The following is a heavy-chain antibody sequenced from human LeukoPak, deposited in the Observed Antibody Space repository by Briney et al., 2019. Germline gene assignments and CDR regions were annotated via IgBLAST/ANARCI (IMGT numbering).Heavy chain of an antibody. CDR3: ARTTSGYDSSGYYSGY. D-gene: IGHD3-22*01. CDR2: ISSSSSYI. CDR1: GFTFSSYS. Sequence: GGSLRLSCAASGFTFSSYSMYWVRQAPGKGLEWVSSISSSSSYIYYADSVKGRFTISRDNAKNSLYLQMNSLRAEDTAVYYCARTTSGYDSSGYYSGYWGQGTLVTVSS. V-gene: IGHV3-21*01. J-gene: IGHJ4*02.